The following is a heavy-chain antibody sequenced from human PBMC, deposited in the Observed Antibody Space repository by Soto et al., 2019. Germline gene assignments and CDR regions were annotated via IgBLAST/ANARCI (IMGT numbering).Heavy chain of an antibody. V-gene: IGHV3-23*01. Sequence: SGGSLRLSCAASGFTFSNYAMNWVRQAPGKGLEWVSSFSDSGVPYYADSVKGRFTFSRDNSKNTLYLQVNSLRAEDTAVYYCAKSTMTGKIFAYGMDVWGQGTTVTVSS. D-gene: IGHD3-9*01. CDR1: GFTFSNYA. CDR3: AKSTMTGKIFAYGMDV. CDR2: FSDSGVP. J-gene: IGHJ6*02.